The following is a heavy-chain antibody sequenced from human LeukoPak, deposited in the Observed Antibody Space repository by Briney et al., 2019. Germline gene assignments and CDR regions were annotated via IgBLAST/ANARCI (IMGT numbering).Heavy chain of an antibody. CDR3: AKSYLSYYGMDL. J-gene: IGHJ6*04. Sequence: GGSLRLSCAASGFTVSSNYMSWVRQAPGKGLERVSIYSGGSTYYADSVKGRFTISRDNSKNTLYLQMNSLRAEDTATYYCAKSYLSYYGMDLWGKGTTVTVSS. CDR1: GFTVSSNY. D-gene: IGHD3-16*02. V-gene: IGHV3-53*01. CDR2: YSGGST.